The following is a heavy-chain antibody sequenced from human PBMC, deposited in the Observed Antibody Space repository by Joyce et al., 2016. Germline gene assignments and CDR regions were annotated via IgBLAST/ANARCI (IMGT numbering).Heavy chain of an antibody. D-gene: IGHD3-10*01. Sequence: QMQLQEYGPGLVKPSQTLSLTCVVSGGSVSSGGYSWTWIRQPPGKGLEWIGHIYQSARTYYNPSLRSRVTMSVDRSKNQFSLKLRAVTAADTAVYYCARAYGSGSYSYYYGMDVWGQGTTVTVSS. CDR3: ARAYGSGSYSYYYGMDV. CDR1: GGSVSSGGYS. V-gene: IGHV4-30-2*01. CDR2: IYQSART. J-gene: IGHJ6*02.